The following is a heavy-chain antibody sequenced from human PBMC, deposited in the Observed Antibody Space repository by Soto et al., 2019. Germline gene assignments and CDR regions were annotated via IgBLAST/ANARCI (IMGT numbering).Heavy chain of an antibody. CDR3: ARDLAAADY. J-gene: IGHJ4*02. CDR1: VDIFIHYY. V-gene: IGHV1-46*04. Sequence: QVQLVQSGAEVKKPGASVKISCKTSVDIFIHYYIHWVRQAPGQGLEWVTLFNPMSGSTNYAQKLQGRVTVTRDTSTSKVYMELSSLISEDTAVYYCARDLAAADYWGQGTLVIVSS. D-gene: IGHD6-13*01. CDR2: FNPMSGST.